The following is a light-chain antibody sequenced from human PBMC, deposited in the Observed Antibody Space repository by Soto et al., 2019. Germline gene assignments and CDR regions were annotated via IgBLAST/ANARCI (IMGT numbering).Light chain of an antibody. Sequence: QSALTQPASVSGSPGQSITISCTGTSSDVGGYNYVSWYQQHPGKAPKLMIYXXXXXXXXXXNXXXXSKSGNTASLTISGLQAEDXADYYCSSYTSSSTYVFGTGTKLTVL. V-gene: IGLV2-14*01. CDR1: SSDVGGYNY. J-gene: IGLJ1*01. CDR3: SSYTSSSTYV. CDR2: XXX.